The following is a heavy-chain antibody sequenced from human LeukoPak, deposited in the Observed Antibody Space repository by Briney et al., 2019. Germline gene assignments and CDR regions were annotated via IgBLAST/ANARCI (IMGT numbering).Heavy chain of an antibody. CDR1: GFTFSSYA. CDR2: LSYDGGNK. CDR3: AKSLDYGMDV. Sequence: GGSLRLSCAASGFTFSSYAMHWVRQAPGKGLEWVAVLSYDGGNKYYADSVKGRFTISRDNSKNTLYLQMNSLRAEDTAVYYCAKSLDYGMDVWGQGTTVTVSS. V-gene: IGHV3-30-3*02. J-gene: IGHJ6*02.